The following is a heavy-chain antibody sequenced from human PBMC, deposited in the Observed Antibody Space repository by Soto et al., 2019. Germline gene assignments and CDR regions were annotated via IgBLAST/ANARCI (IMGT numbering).Heavy chain of an antibody. D-gene: IGHD2-8*02. CDR2: ISGSGGST. J-gene: IGHJ4*02. CDR1: GVTFSSYA. CDR3: AKTLGLVDPFDY. V-gene: IGHV3-23*01. Sequence: PGGSLRLSCAASGVTFSSYAMSWVRQAPGKGLEWVSAISGSGGSTYYADSVKGRFTISRDNSKNTLSLQMNSLRAEDTAVYYCAKTLGLVDPFDYWGQGTLVTVSS.